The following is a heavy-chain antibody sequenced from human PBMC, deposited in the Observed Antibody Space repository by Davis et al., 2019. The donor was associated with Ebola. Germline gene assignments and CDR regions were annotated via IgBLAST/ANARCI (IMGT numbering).Heavy chain of an antibody. V-gene: IGHV3-7*01. D-gene: IGHD2-8*02. Sequence: GESLKISCAASGFTFSSYWMSWVRQAPGKGLEWVANIKQDGSEKYYVDSVKGRFTISRDNAKNSLYLQMNSLRAEDTAVYYCARVGFCTGGVCYDHYYYGMDVWGQGTTVTVSS. CDR2: IKQDGSEK. J-gene: IGHJ6*02. CDR1: GFTFSSYW. CDR3: ARVGFCTGGVCYDHYYYGMDV.